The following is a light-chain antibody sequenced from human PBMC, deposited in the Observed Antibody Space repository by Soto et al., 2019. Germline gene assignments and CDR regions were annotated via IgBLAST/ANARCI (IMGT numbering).Light chain of an antibody. J-gene: IGLJ1*01. CDR2: EVT. CDR1: RSDVGGYNY. V-gene: IGLV2-8*01. CDR3: SSYAGSDNYV. Sequence: QSALTQPPSASGSPGQSVTISCTGTRSDVGGYNYVSWYQQYPGKAPKLMVYEVTKRPSGVPDRFSGSKSDNTASLTVSGLQGEDEADYYCSSYAGSDNYVFGTGTKLTVL.